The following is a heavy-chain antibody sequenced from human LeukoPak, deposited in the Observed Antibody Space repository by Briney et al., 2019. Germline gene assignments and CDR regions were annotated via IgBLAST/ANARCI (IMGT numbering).Heavy chain of an antibody. CDR2: IIPIFGTA. J-gene: IGHJ5*02. D-gene: IGHD3-22*01. Sequence: GSSVKVSCKASGGTFSSYAISWVRQAPRQGLEWMGRIIPIFGTANYAQKFQGRVTITTDESTSTAYMELSSLRSEDTAVYYCAREGSESTPYYYDSSGYYYAWFDPWGQGTLVTVSS. CDR3: AREGSESTPYYYDSSGYYYAWFDP. CDR1: GGTFSSYA. V-gene: IGHV1-69*05.